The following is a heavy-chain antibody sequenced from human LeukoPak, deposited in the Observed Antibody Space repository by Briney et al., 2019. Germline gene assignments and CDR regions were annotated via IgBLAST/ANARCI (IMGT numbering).Heavy chain of an antibody. J-gene: IGHJ3*02. CDR2: ISWDGGST. CDR1: GFTFDDYA. D-gene: IGHD2-2*02. CDR3: AKDIKYCSSTSCYTGDAFDI. V-gene: IGHV3-43D*03. Sequence: GGSLRLSCAASGFTFDDYAMHWVRQAPGKGLESVSLISWDGGSTYYADSVKGRFTISRDNSKNSLYLQMNSLRAEDTALYYCAKDIKYCSSTSCYTGDAFDIWGQGTMVTVSS.